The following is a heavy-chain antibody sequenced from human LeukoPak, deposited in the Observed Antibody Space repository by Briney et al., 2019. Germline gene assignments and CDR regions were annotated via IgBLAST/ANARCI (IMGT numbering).Heavy chain of an antibody. D-gene: IGHD6-19*01. CDR1: GGSISSYY. Sequence: SETLFLTCTVSGGSISSYYWSWIRQPAGKGLEWIGRIYTSGSTNYNPSLKSRVTMSVDTSKNQFSLKLSSVTAADTAVYYCARENVNSSGWYPFYYMDVWGTGTPVTVSS. J-gene: IGHJ6*03. CDR2: IYTSGST. V-gene: IGHV4-4*07. CDR3: ARENVNSSGWYPFYYMDV.